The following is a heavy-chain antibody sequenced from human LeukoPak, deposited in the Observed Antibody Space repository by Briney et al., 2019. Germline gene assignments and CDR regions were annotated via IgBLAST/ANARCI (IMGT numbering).Heavy chain of an antibody. J-gene: IGHJ5*02. D-gene: IGHD6-13*01. CDR3: ARGVAVGGTTHFDP. CDR2: IYHSGSA. CDR1: GGPFDSHY. V-gene: IGHV4-59*08. Sequence: RSSETLSLTCTVSGGPFDSHYWTWIRQPPGKGLEWIAFIYHSGSAVYSPSPRSRVTMSVDRSKRQFSLNLSSVTAADTAVYYCARGVAVGGTTHFDPWGQGTLVTVSS.